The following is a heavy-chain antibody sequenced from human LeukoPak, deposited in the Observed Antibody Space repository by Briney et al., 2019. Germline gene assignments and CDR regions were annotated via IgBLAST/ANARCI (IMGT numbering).Heavy chain of an antibody. V-gene: IGHV3-74*01. CDR1: GFTFSTYW. J-gene: IGHJ4*02. D-gene: IGHD5-18*01. CDR2: INDGSST. CDR3: AREADIAIYFDY. Sequence: GGSLRLSCAASGFTFSTYWMHWVRQAPGKGLVWVSRINDGSSTTYADSVKGRFTISRDNAKNTLYLQVNSLRVEDTALYYCAREADIAIYFDYWGQGTLVTVSS.